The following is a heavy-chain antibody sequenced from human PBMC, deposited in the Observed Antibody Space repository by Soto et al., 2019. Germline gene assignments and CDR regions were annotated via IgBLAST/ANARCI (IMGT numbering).Heavy chain of an antibody. J-gene: IGHJ4*02. Sequence: TLFLTYPVSSYSLSSGYHYWSWIRQHPGKGLEWFGHIYDSVNTYYSPSLRSRVTISADMSKNQFSLNLRSVTAADTAVYYCARVDHSGYFAILTDYWGQGTLVTVSP. V-gene: IGHV4-31*03. CDR2: IYDSVNT. CDR1: SYSLSSGYHY. D-gene: IGHD3-9*01. CDR3: ARVDHSGYFAILTDY.